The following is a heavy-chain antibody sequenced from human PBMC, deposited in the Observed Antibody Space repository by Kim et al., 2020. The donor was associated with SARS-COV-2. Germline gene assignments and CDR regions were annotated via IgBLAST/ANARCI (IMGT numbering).Heavy chain of an antibody. CDR2: ISSDGSST. D-gene: IGHD2-2*01. CDR1: GFTFSSYW. Sequence: GGSLRLSCAASGFTFSSYWIHWVRQAPGKGLVWVSRISSDGSSTTYADSVKGRFTISRDNAKNTLFLQMNSLTVEDTAVYYCARGFTSSAIATGDPWGQG. J-gene: IGHJ5*02. CDR3: ARGFTSSAIATGDP. V-gene: IGHV3-74*01.